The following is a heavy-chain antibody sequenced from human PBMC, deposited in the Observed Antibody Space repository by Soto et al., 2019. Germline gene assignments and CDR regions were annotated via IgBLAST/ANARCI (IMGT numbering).Heavy chain of an antibody. D-gene: IGHD2-8*01. CDR1: GFSLSTSGVG. CDR2: IYWDDSK. Sequence: QITLKESGPTLVRPTQTLTLTCAFSGFSLSTSGVGVGWIRQPPGKALEWLAVIYWDDSKHYSPSLRSRLTITKDTSKTQVVLTMTNLDPLDTGTYCCAHKGPEEWTLAYWGPGTLVNVSS. J-gene: IGHJ4*02. CDR3: AHKGPEEWTLAY. V-gene: IGHV2-5*02.